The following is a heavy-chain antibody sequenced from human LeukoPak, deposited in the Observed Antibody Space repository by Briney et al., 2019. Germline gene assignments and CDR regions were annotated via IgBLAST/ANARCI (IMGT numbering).Heavy chain of an antibody. CDR2: IKSDGSST. D-gene: IGHD4-11*01. CDR1: GFTFSSYW. Sequence: PGGSLRLSCAASGFTFSSYWVHWVRQAPGKGLVWVSRIKSDGSSTSYADSVKGRFTFFGDNSRNTLYLQMSSLRVEDTAVYYCAKARNSDYRFGFDIWGQGTMVTVSS. CDR3: AKARNSDYRFGFDI. V-gene: IGHV3-74*01. J-gene: IGHJ3*02.